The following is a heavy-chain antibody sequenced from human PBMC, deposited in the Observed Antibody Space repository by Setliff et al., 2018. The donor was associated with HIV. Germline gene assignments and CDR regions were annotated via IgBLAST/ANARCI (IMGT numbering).Heavy chain of an antibody. V-gene: IGHV4-34*01. CDR1: GGSFSDYY. D-gene: IGHD6-13*01. CDR3: ARDGYSSSWYVISGSFDY. J-gene: IGHJ4*02. Sequence: PSETLSLTCAVYGGSFSDYYWTWIRQPPGKGLEWIGSTHHSGSTYYNPSLNSRVTISVDTSENQFSLKLSSVTAADTAVYYCARDGYSSSWYVISGSFDYWGQGILVTVSS. CDR2: THHSGST.